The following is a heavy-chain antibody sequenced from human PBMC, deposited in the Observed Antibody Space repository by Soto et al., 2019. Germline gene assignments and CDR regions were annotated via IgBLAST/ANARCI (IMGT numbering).Heavy chain of an antibody. D-gene: IGHD3-9*01. CDR1: GYTFTSYG. CDR3: ARDKRVLRYFDWLPTTSY. J-gene: IGHJ4*02. Sequence: ASVKVSCKASGYTFTSYGISWVRQAPGQRQEWIGWISAYNGNTNYAQKLQGRVTMTTDTSTSTAYMELRSLRSDDTAVYYCARDKRVLRYFDWLPTTSYWGQGTLVTVSS. CDR2: ISAYNGNT. V-gene: IGHV1-18*01.